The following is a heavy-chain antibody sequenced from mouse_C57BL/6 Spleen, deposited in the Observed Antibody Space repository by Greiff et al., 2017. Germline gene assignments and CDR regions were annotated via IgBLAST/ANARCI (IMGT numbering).Heavy chain of an antibody. V-gene: IGHV3-6*01. Sequence: EVQRVESGPGLVKPSQSLSLTCSVTGYSITSGYYWNWIRQFPGNKLEWMGYISYDGSNNYNPSLKNRISITRDTSKNQFFLKLNSVTTEDTATYYCARGISFAWFAYWGQGTLVTVSA. J-gene: IGHJ3*01. CDR1: GYSITSGYY. CDR3: ARGISFAWFAY. CDR2: ISYDGSN.